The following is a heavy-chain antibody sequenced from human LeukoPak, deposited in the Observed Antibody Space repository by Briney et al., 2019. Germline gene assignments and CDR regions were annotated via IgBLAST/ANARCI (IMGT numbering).Heavy chain of an antibody. J-gene: IGHJ4*02. CDR2: FDPEDGET. D-gene: IGHD3-22*01. V-gene: IGHV1-24*01. CDR1: GYTLTELS. CDR3: ATRYAGGWDYYDSSGTFDY. Sequence: ASVEVSCKVSGYTLTELSMHWVRQAPGKGLEWMGGFDPEDGETIYAQKFQGRVTMTEDTSTDTAYMELSSLRSEDTAVYYCATRYAGGWDYYDSSGTFDYWGQGTLVTVSS.